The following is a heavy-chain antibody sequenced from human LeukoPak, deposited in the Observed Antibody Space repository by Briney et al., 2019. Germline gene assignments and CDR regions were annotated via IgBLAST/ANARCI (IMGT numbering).Heavy chain of an antibody. CDR3: ARNSALLWFGELRNNWFDP. D-gene: IGHD3-10*01. CDR1: GYTFTSYA. Sequence: GASVKVSCKASGYTFTSYAMNWVRQAPGQGLEWMGWINTNTGNPTYAQGFTGRFVFSLDTSVSTAYLQISSLKAEDTAVYYCARNSALLWFGELRNNWFDPWGQGTLVTVSS. CDR2: INTNTGNP. V-gene: IGHV7-4-1*02. J-gene: IGHJ5*02.